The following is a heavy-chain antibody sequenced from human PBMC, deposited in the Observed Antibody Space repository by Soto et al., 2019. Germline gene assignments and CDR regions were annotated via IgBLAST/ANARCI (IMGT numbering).Heavy chain of an antibody. D-gene: IGHD4-17*01. V-gene: IGHV3-48*03. CDR2: INFDGSNI. CDR1: GFTFSDAE. Sequence: GGSLRLSCAASGFTFSDAEMNWVRQTPGRGLEWISYINFDGSNIQYADSVRGRFTISRDNAENTLYLQMNGLRVEDTAVYYCARVSDYGDYEWFDPWGQGTLVTVSS. J-gene: IGHJ5*02. CDR3: ARVSDYGDYEWFDP.